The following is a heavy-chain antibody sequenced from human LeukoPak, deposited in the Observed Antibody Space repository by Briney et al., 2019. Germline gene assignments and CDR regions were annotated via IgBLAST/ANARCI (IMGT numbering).Heavy chain of an antibody. CDR1: GGSIGSYY. J-gene: IGHJ6*02. D-gene: IGHD6-13*01. Sequence: SETLSLTCTVSGGSIGSYYWSWIRQPPGKGLEWVGYIYYSGSTNYNPTLKSRVTISVDTSKNQFSLKLSSVTAADTAVYYCARDRIAAAGTDYYGMDVWGQGTTVTVSS. V-gene: IGHV4-59*01. CDR2: IYYSGST. CDR3: ARDRIAAAGTDYYGMDV.